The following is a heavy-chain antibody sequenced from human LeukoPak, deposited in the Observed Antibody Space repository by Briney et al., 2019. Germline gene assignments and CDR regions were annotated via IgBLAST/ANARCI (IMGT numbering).Heavy chain of an antibody. Sequence: SVKVSCKASGGTFSSYAISWVRRAPGQGLEWMGRIIPILGIANYAQKFQGRVTITADKSTSTAYMELSSLRSEDTAVYYCARDRLVRQWLVDYWGQGTLVTVSS. CDR1: GGTFSSYA. D-gene: IGHD6-19*01. CDR3: ARDRLVRQWLVDY. V-gene: IGHV1-69*04. J-gene: IGHJ4*02. CDR2: IIPILGIA.